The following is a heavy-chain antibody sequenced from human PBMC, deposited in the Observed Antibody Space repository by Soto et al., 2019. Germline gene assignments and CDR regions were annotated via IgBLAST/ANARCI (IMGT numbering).Heavy chain of an antibody. CDR1: GYTFTSYG. V-gene: IGHV1-18*01. CDR3: ARDSPLYYYDSSGYYYVSDY. J-gene: IGHJ4*01. Sequence: ASVKVSCKASGYTFTSYGISWVRQAPGQGLEWMGWISAYNGNTNYAQKLQGRVTMTTDTSTSTAYMELRSLRSDDTAVYYCARDSPLYYYDSSGYYYVSDYWGQ. CDR2: ISAYNGNT. D-gene: IGHD3-22*01.